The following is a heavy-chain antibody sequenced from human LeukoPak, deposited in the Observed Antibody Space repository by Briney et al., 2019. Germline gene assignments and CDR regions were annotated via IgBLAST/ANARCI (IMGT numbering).Heavy chain of an antibody. D-gene: IGHD4-17*01. J-gene: IGHJ4*02. CDR1: GGSFSGYY. Sequence: SETLSLTCAVYGGSFSGYYWSWIRQPPGKGLEWIGETNHSGSTNYNPSLKSRVTISLDTSKNQFSLKLSSVTAADTAVYYCARTHTVTTSCPDYWGQGTPVTVSS. CDR2: TNHSGST. V-gene: IGHV4-34*01. CDR3: ARTHTVTTSCPDY.